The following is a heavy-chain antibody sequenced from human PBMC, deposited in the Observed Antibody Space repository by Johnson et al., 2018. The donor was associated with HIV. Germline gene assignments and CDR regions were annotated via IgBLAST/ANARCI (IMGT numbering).Heavy chain of an antibody. CDR3: ARAREKRWLQDGTFDT. J-gene: IGHJ3*02. CDR2: ISWDGGNT. V-gene: IGHV3-43D*03. CDR1: GFTFDDYA. D-gene: IGHD5-24*01. Sequence: VQLVESGGGLVQPGGSLRLSCAASGFTFDDYAMHWVRQAPGKGLEWVSLISWDGGNTYYADSVKGRFTISRDNAKNSLYLQMNSLRAEDTAVYYCARAREKRWLQDGTFDTWGPGAPVTVSS.